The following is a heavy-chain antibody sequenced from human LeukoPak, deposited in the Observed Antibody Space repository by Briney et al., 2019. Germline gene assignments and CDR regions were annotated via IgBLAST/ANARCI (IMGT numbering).Heavy chain of an antibody. D-gene: IGHD1-26*01. CDR1: GFTFSTYG. V-gene: IGHV3-30*02. J-gene: IGHJ4*02. CDR2: IRYDGSDK. CDR3: ARVRGATTDY. Sequence: PGGSLRLSCAASGFTFSTYGMHWVRQAPGKGLEWVSFIRYDGSDKYYADSVKGRFTISRDNSKNMLYLQMNSLRAEDTAVYYCARVRGATTDYWGQGTLVTVSS.